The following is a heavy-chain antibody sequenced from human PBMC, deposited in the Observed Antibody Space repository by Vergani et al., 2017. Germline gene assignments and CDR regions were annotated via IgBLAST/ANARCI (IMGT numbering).Heavy chain of an antibody. V-gene: IGHV1-18*01. D-gene: IGHD3-16*01. CDR3: ARDGVSGGALDI. J-gene: IGHJ3*02. CDR1: GYTFTSYG. Sequence: QVQLVQSGAEVKKPGASVKVSCKASGYTFTSYGISWVRQAPGQGLEWMGWISAYNGNTNYAQKFRGRVTMTRDTSINTVYMELTKLRSDDTAMYFCARDGVSGGALDIWGRGTLVTVSS. CDR2: ISAYNGNT.